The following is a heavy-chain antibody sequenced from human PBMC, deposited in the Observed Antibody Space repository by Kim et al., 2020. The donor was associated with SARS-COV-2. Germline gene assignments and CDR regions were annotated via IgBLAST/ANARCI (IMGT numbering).Heavy chain of an antibody. V-gene: IGHV1-2*02. Sequence: GGTNYAQKFQGRVTMTRDTSISTAYMELSRLRSDDTAVYYCARGKVTPGYWGQGTLVTVSS. D-gene: IGHD2-21*02. CDR3: ARGKVTPGY. CDR2: GGT. J-gene: IGHJ4*02.